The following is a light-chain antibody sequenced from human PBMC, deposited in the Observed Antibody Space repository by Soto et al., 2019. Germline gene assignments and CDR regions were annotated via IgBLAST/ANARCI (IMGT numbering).Light chain of an antibody. Sequence: IQLTQSPSSLSASVGDRVTITCRASQGISSYLAWYQQKPGKAPKLLIYGASTLEGGVPFRFSGSGSGTDFPLIISSVQPEDVATYYCQQINTYPITFGQGTRLEIK. CDR3: QQINTYPIT. J-gene: IGKJ5*01. V-gene: IGKV1-9*01. CDR1: QGISSY. CDR2: GAS.